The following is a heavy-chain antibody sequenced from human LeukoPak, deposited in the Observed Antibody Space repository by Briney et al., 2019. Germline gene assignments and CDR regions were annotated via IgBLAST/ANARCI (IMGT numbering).Heavy chain of an antibody. CDR1: GFTFSHFA. V-gene: IGHV3-30*03. J-gene: IGHJ4*02. CDR3: VRGSKIRGVIPEGEFDY. D-gene: IGHD3-10*01. Sequence: GGSLRLSCAASGFTFSHFAMHWVRQAPGKGLEWGAVISYDGKKNYYADSVKGRFTLTRDDSANTLSLQMNSLRAEDTAVYYCVRGSKIRGVIPEGEFDYWGQGTLVTVSS. CDR2: ISYDGKKN.